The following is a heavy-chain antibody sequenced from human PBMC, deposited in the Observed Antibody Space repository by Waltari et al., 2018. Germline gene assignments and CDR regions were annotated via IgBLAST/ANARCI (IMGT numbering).Heavy chain of an antibody. CDR2: ISYDGSNK. CDR3: ARPTRGPLLDY. CDR1: GFIFSSYA. J-gene: IGHJ4*02. Sequence: QVQLAESGGGVVQPGRSLRLSCAGSGFIFSSYAMHWVRQAPAKGLEWVAVISYDGSNKYYADSVKGRFTISRDNSKNTLYLQMNSLRAEDTAVYYCARPTRGPLLDYWGQGTLVTVSS. D-gene: IGHD1-26*01. V-gene: IGHV3-30-3*01.